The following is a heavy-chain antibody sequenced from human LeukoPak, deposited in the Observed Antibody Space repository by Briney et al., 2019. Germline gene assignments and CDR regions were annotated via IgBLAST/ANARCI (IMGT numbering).Heavy chain of an antibody. V-gene: IGHV3-23*01. CDR2: ISGSGGTT. J-gene: IGHJ5*02. CDR1: RFTLSAYA. D-gene: IGHD6-13*01. Sequence: QPGGSLRLSCTASRFTLSAYAMHWVRQAPGKGLEWVSGISGSGGTTYYAHSVKGRFTISRDNSKNTLYLQMNSLRAEDTAVYYCARVQKGIAAAGTGGGWFEPWGQGTLVTVS. CDR3: ARVQKGIAAAGTGGGWFEP.